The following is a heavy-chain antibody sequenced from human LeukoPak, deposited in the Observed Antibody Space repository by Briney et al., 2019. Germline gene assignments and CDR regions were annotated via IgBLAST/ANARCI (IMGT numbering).Heavy chain of an antibody. Sequence: GGSLRLSCAASGFTFNTYTMNWVRQAPGKGLEWVSYISGSSGIIDYADSVKGRFTISRDNAKNSLFLQMNSLRAEDTAVYYCARVGSGNFLGAFDIWGQGTMVTVSS. CDR1: GFTFNTYT. D-gene: IGHD1-26*01. V-gene: IGHV3-48*04. J-gene: IGHJ3*02. CDR2: ISGSSGII. CDR3: ARVGSGNFLGAFDI.